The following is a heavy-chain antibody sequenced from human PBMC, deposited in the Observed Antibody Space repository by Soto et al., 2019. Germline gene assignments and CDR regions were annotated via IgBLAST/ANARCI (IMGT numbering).Heavy chain of an antibody. J-gene: IGHJ5*01. CDR3: STRAYDTNGYYRFDP. D-gene: IGHD3-22*01. V-gene: IGHV4-34*01. Sequence: SETLSLTCAVYGVSFSGHSWTWIRQSPGKGLEWIGDINHSGRGNYSPSLKSRVTISLDTSKNQFSLTLSAVTAADTAMYYCSTRAYDTNGYYRFDPWGQGTLVTVSS. CDR2: INHSGRG. CDR1: GVSFSGHS.